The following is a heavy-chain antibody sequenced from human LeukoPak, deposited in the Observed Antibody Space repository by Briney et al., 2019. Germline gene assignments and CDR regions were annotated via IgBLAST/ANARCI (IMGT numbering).Heavy chain of an antibody. J-gene: IGHJ4*02. CDR3: AKDRATMIVMIRTAPRGELDY. Sequence: PGGSLRLSCAASGFTLSSYEMNWVRQAPGKGLEWVSYISSSANTIYYADSVKGRFTISRDNSKNTLYLQMNSLRAEDTAVYYCAKDRATMIVMIRTAPRGELDYWGQGSLVTVSS. CDR1: GFTLSSYE. V-gene: IGHV3-48*03. D-gene: IGHD3-22*01. CDR2: ISSSANTI.